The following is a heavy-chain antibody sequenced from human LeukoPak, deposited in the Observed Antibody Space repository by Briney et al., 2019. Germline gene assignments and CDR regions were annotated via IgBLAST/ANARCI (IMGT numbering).Heavy chain of an antibody. CDR2: IYYSGST. D-gene: IGHD3-10*01. Sequence: SETLSLTCTVSGGSISSSSYYWGWIRQPPGKGLEWIGSIYYSGSTYYNPSLKSRVTISVDTSKNQFSLKLSSVTAADTAVYYCARHVGITMVRLNWFDPWGQGTLVTVSS. CDR3: ARHVGITMVRLNWFDP. V-gene: IGHV4-39*01. J-gene: IGHJ5*02. CDR1: GGSISSSSYY.